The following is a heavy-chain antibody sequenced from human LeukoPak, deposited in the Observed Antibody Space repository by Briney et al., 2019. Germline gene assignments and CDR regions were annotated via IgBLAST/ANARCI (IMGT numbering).Heavy chain of an antibody. V-gene: IGHV3-15*01. D-gene: IGHD4-17*01. CDR1: GFTFSNAW. J-gene: IGHJ4*02. CDR2: IKSKTDGGTA. Sequence: GGSLRLSCADSGFTFSNAWMRWVRQAPGKGLEWVGLIKSKTDGGTADYAAPVKGSFTISRDDSKNTLYLQMNSLKTEDTAVYYCTATYGDYVLDYWGQGTLVTVSS. CDR3: TATYGDYVLDY.